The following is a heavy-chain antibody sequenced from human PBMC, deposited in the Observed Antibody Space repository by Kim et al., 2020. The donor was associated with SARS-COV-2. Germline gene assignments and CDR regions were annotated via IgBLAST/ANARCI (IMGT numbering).Heavy chain of an antibody. V-gene: IGHV1-3*01. CDR3: ASSSGWYNYYYYGMDV. J-gene: IGHJ6*02. D-gene: IGHD6-19*01. Sequence: ASVKVSCKASGYTFTSYAMHWVRQAPGQRLEWMGWINAGNGNTKYSQKFQGRVTITRDTSASTAYMELSSLRSEDTAVYYCASSSGWYNYYYYGMDVWGQGTTVTVSS. CDR2: INAGNGNT. CDR1: GYTFTSYA.